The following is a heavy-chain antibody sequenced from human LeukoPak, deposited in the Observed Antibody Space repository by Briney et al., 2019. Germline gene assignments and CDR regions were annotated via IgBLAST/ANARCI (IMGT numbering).Heavy chain of an antibody. V-gene: IGHV3-23*01. J-gene: IGHJ4*02. CDR2: ISGSGGST. CDR3: TKGVGSGWTFDY. D-gene: IGHD6-19*01. CDR1: GFTFSSYA. Sequence: GGSLRLSCAASGFTFSSYAMSWVRQAPGKGLEWVSAISGSGGSTYYADSVKGRFTISRDNSKNTLYLQMNSLRAEDTAVYYCTKGVGSGWTFDYWGQGTLVTVSS.